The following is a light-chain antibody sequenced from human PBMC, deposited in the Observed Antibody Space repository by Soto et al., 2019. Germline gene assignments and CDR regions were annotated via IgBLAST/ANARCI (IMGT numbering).Light chain of an antibody. Sequence: DIQMTQSPSILSVSVGDRVTITCRASQSISNSLAWYQQRPGTAPKLLIYDASTLENGVPSRFSGSGSGTEFTLTISSLQPDESATYYCQQYSYYRTVGQGTKVDIK. CDR1: QSISNS. V-gene: IGKV1-5*01. J-gene: IGKJ1*01. CDR3: QQYSYYRT. CDR2: DAS.